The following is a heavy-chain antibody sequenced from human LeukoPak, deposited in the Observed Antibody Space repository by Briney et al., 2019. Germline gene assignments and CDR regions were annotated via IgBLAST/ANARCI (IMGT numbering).Heavy chain of an antibody. CDR3: ARAGTSPIGGYFDY. CDR1: GGSISSSSYY. D-gene: IGHD2-2*01. V-gene: IGHV4-39*07. CDR2: IYYSGST. Sequence: SETLSLTCTVSGGSISSSSYYWGWIRQPPGKGLEWIGSIYYSGSTYYNPSLKSRVTISVDTSKNQFSLKLSSVTAADTAVYYCARAGTSPIGGYFDYWGQGTLVTVSS. J-gene: IGHJ4*02.